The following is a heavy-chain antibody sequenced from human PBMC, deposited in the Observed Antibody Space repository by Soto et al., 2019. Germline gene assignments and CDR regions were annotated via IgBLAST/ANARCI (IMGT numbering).Heavy chain of an antibody. CDR3: ARSPYYYYGMDV. CDR2: INPNSGGT. J-gene: IGHJ6*02. V-gene: IGHV1-2*04. Sequence: ASVKVSCKASGYTFTSYYMHWVRQAPGQGLEWMGWINPNSGGTNYAQKFQGWVTMTRDTSISTAYMELSRLRSDDTAVYYCARSPYYYYGMDVWGQGTTVTVSS. CDR1: GYTFTSYY.